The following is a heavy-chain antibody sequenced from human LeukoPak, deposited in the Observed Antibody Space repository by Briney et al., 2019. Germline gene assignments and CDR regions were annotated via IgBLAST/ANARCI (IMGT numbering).Heavy chain of an antibody. V-gene: IGHV4-34*01. CDR3: ARAYGSGTAADY. Sequence: SETLSLTCAVYGGSFSGSYWSWIRQPPGKGLEWIGEINHSGSTNYNPSLKSRVTISVDTSKNQFSLKLSSVTAADTAVYYCARAYGSGTAADYWGQGTLVTVSS. D-gene: IGHD3-10*01. CDR1: GGSFSGSY. J-gene: IGHJ4*02. CDR2: INHSGST.